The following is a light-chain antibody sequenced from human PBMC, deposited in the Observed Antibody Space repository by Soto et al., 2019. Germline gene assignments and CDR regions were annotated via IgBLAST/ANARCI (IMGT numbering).Light chain of an antibody. CDR2: SNN. J-gene: IGLJ3*02. CDR1: ISSTGSNT. V-gene: IGLV1-44*01. CDR3: AAWDDSLNGWV. Sequence: QSVLTQPPSASGTPGQRVSISCSGSISSTGSNTVSWYQQLPGTAPKRLIYSNNQRPSGGPDRFSGYKSGTSASLAISGLQSGAEADYYCAAWDDSLNGWVFGGGAKLNV.